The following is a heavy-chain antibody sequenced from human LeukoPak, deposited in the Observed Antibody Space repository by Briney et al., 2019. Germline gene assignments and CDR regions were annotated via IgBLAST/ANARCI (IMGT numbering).Heavy chain of an antibody. CDR3: AREEVIRNDAFDI. CDR1: GFTFSSYA. Sequence: GGSLRVSCAASGFTFSSYAMHWVRQAPGNGLEWVAVISYDGSNKYYADSVKGRFTISRDNSKNALYLQMNSLRAEDTAVYYCAREEVIRNDAFDIWGQGTMVTVSS. D-gene: IGHD2/OR15-2a*01. J-gene: IGHJ3*02. V-gene: IGHV3-30-3*01. CDR2: ISYDGSNK.